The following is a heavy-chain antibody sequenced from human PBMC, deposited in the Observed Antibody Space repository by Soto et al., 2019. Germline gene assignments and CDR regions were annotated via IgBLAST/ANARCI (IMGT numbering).Heavy chain of an antibody. J-gene: IGHJ5*02. D-gene: IGHD2-21*02. CDR1: GGSISSSSYF. V-gene: IGHV4-39*01. CDR2: IYYSGTT. CDR3: ARHPSDFWFDP. Sequence: QLQLQESGPGLVKPSETLSLTCSVSGGSISSSSYFWGWIRQPPGKGLEWIGSIYYSGTTYYNPSXKXXATVSVDTSKIQFSLKLSSVTAADTAVYYCARHPSDFWFDPWGQGTLVTVSS.